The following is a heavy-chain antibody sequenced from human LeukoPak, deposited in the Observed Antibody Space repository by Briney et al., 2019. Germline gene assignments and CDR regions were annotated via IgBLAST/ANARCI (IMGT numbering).Heavy chain of an antibody. CDR3: AREEYYDGSASTNFDY. Sequence: ASVKVSCKASGYTFTNYAMNWVRQAPGQGLEWMGWINTNTGNPTYAQGFTGRFVFSLDTSVSTAFLQISSLKAEDTAVYYCAREEYYDGSASTNFDYWGQGTLVTVSS. D-gene: IGHD3-22*01. CDR1: GYTFTNYA. V-gene: IGHV7-4-1*02. CDR2: INTNTGNP. J-gene: IGHJ4*02.